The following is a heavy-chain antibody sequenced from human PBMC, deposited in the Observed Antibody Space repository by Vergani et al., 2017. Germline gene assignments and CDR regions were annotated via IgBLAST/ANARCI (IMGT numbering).Heavy chain of an antibody. Sequence: QVQLVQSGAEVKKPGSSVKVSCKASGGTFSSYDISWVRQAPGQGLEWMGGIIPIFGTANYAQKFQGRVTITADESTSTAYMELSSLRSEDTAVYYCAREKDIVVVPAAMGSAFDIWGQGTMVTVSS. CDR1: GGTFSSYD. V-gene: IGHV1-69*12. J-gene: IGHJ3*02. CDR3: AREKDIVVVPAAMGSAFDI. D-gene: IGHD2-2*01. CDR2: IIPIFGTA.